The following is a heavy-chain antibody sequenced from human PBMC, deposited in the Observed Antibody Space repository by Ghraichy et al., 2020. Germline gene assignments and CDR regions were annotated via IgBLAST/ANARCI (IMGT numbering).Heavy chain of an antibody. D-gene: IGHD3-3*01. CDR2: IYYSGST. CDR3: ARDTKRITIFGVVSDPDY. CDR1: GGSISSSSYY. V-gene: IGHV4-39*07. Sequence: SETLSLTCTVSGGSISSSSYYWGWIRQPPGKGLEWIGSIYYSGSTYYNPSLKSRVTISVDTSKNQFSLKLSSVTAADTAVYYCARDTKRITIFGVVSDPDYWGQGTLVTVSS. J-gene: IGHJ4*02.